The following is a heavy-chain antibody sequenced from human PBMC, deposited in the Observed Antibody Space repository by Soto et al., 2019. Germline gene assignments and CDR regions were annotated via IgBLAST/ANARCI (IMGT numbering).Heavy chain of an antibody. CDR1: GGTFSSYA. CDR2: IIPIFGTA. J-gene: IGHJ4*02. CDR3: ARANWKDGVDY. V-gene: IGHV1-69*01. Sequence: QVQLVQSGAEVKKPGSSVKVSCKASGGTFSSYAISWVRQAPGQGLDWMGGIIPIFGTATYAQKFQGRVTLTADESTSTAYMELGSLRSEDTAVYYCARANWKDGVDYWGQGTLVTVSS. D-gene: IGHD1-1*01.